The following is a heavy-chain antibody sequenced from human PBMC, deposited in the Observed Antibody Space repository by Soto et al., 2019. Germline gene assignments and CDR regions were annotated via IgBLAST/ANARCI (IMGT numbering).Heavy chain of an antibody. J-gene: IGHJ4*02. CDR2: ISSRGDST. CDR1: GFTFSGYA. CDR3: ANYDHTGYFDF. D-gene: IGHD3-16*01. Sequence: PGGSLRLSCAASGFTFSGYAMRWVRQAPGKGLEWISVISSRGDSTDYADSVKGRFTVSRDDSKNTLYLQMNSLRAEDTAVYYCANYDHTGYFDFWGKGILVTVAS. V-gene: IGHV3-23*01.